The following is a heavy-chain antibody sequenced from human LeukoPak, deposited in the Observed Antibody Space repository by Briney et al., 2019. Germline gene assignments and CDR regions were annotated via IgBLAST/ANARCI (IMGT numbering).Heavy chain of an antibody. J-gene: IGHJ5*02. V-gene: IGHV5-51*01. CDR3: ARHGLDYGDFRRGWFDP. D-gene: IGHD4-17*01. CDR2: IDPGDSDT. CDR1: GYSFATYW. Sequence: GESLKISCKGSGYSFATYWIAWVRQMPGKGLEWMGIIDPGDSDTRYSPSFQGQVTISADKSISTAYLQWSSLQASDTAMYYCARHGLDYGDFRRGWFDPWGQGTLVTVSS.